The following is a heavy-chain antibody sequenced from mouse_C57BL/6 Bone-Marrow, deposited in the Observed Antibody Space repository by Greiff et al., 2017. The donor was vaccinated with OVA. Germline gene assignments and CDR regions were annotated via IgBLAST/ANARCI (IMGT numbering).Heavy chain of an antibody. D-gene: IGHD2-2*01. CDR1: GYTFTSYW. CDR3: AKKGLLWLRRGFDY. CDR2: IYPGSGRT. Sequence: QVQLQQPGAELVKPGASVKMSCKASGYTFTSYWITWVKQRPGQGLEWIGDIYPGSGRTNFNEKFKSKATLTVDTSSSTAYMQLSSLTSEDSAVYYCAKKGLLWLRRGFDYWGQGTTLTAST. V-gene: IGHV1-55*01. J-gene: IGHJ2*01.